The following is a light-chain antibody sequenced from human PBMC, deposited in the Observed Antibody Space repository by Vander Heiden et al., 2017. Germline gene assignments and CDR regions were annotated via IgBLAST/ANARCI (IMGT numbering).Light chain of an antibody. CDR1: QTSSKY. CDR2: TAS. CDR3: QQSYSTPRT. Sequence: RVTITCRASQTSSKYLNWYQQKPGKAPKLLIYTASSMQSGVPSRFSGSGSGTDFTLTISSLQPEDFATYYCQQSYSTPRTFGGGTKVEIK. V-gene: IGKV1-39*01. J-gene: IGKJ4*01.